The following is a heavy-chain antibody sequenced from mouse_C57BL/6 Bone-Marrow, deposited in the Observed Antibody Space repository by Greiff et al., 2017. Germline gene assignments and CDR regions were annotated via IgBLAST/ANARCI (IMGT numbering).Heavy chain of an antibody. J-gene: IGHJ1*03. CDR2: ISSGSSTI. V-gene: IGHV5-17*01. D-gene: IGHD3-2*02. CDR1: GFTFSDYG. Sequence: EVQLQESGAGLVKPGGSLKLSCAASGFTFSDYGMHWVRQAPEKGLEWVAYISSGSSTITYADTVKGRFTISRDNATNTLFLQMTSLRSEDTAMXYCASQGRTWYFDVWGTGTTVTVSS. CDR3: ASQGRTWYFDV.